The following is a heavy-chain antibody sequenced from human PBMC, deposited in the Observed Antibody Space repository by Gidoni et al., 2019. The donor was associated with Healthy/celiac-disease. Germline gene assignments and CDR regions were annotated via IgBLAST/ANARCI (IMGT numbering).Heavy chain of an antibody. CDR2: ISYDGSNK. J-gene: IGHJ6*02. Sequence: GLEWVAVISYDGSNKYYADSVKGRFTISRDNSKNTLYLQMNSLRAEDTAVYYCARTVEQLFYYYYGMDVWGQGTTVTVSS. D-gene: IGHD5-18*01. CDR3: ARTVEQLFYYYYGMDV. V-gene: IGHV3-30-3*01.